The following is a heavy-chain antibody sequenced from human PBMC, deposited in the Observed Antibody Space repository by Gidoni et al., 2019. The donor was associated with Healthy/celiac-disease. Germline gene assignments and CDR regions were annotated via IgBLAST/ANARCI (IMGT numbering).Heavy chain of an antibody. Sequence: QVQLQESGPVLVKPSGTLSLTCAVSGRSISSSNWWSWVRQPPGKGLEWIGEIYHSGSTNYNPSLKSRVTISVDKSKNQFSLKLSSVTAADTAVYYCAMTGRHSSGRDYFDYWGQGTLVTVSS. CDR3: AMTGRHSSGRDYFDY. CDR1: GRSISSSNW. V-gene: IGHV4-4*02. D-gene: IGHD6-19*01. J-gene: IGHJ4*02. CDR2: IYHSGST.